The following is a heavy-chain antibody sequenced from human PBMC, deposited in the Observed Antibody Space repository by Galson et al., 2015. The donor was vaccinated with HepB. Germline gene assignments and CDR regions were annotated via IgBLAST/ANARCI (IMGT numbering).Heavy chain of an antibody. CDR3: ATALDV. V-gene: IGHV4-34*01. Sequence: SETLSLTCAVYGGSFSGYYWSWIRQPPGKGLEWIGEINHSGSTNYNPSLKSRVTISVDTSKNQFSLKLSSVTAADTAVYYCATALDVWGQGTTVTVSS. CDR1: GGSFSGYY. CDR2: INHSGST. J-gene: IGHJ6*02.